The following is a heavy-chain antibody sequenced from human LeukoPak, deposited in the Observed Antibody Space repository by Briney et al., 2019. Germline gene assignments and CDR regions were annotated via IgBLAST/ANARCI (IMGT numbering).Heavy chain of an antibody. J-gene: IGHJ3*02. CDR1: GFTVSSNY. CDR3: ASPEWLPDSIDI. D-gene: IGHD3-3*01. CDR2: IKQDGSEK. Sequence: GGSLRLSCAASGFTVSSNYMSWVRQAPGKGLEWVASIKQDGSEKYYVDSVKGRFTISRDSAKNSLYLQMNSLRAEDTAVYYCASPEWLPDSIDIWGQGTMVTVSS. V-gene: IGHV3-7*01.